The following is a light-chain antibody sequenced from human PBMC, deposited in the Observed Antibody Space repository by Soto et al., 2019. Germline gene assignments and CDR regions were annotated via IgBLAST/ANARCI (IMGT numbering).Light chain of an antibody. CDR1: TLGSKI. CDR3: QVWASTAEFFV. CDR2: DAT. V-gene: IGLV3-21*02. J-gene: IGLJ1*01. Sequence: SYELTQPPSVSVAPGQPARITCGGDTLGSKIVHWYKQRPGQAPVAVVFDATDRPSGIPDRFSASRSGDTATLTISRVDAGDEADYFCQVWASTAEFFVFGSGTKVTVL.